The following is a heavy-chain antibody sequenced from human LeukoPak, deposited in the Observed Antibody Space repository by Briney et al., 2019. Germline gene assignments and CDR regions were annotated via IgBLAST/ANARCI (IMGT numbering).Heavy chain of an antibody. CDR3: AREPGATSGHIDAFDI. J-gene: IGHJ3*02. V-gene: IGHV4-61*08. D-gene: IGHD1-26*01. CDR2: IYYSGST. CDR1: GGSISSGGYY. Sequence: SETLSLTCTVSGGSISSGGYYWSWIRQHPGKGLEWIGYIYYSGSTNYNPSLKSRVTISVDTSKNQFSLKLSSVTAADTAVYYCAREPGATSGHIDAFDIWGQGTMVTVSS.